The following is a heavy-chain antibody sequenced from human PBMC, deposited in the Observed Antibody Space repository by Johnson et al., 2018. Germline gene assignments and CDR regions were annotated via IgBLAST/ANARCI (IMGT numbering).Heavy chain of an antibody. CDR3: TRGGERGTFDI. CDR2: INNDGSST. Sequence: VQLQESGGGLVQPGGFLRLSCGASGFTFSSHWMNWVRQVPGKGLVWVSRINNDGSSTIYADSVKGPFSVSRDNAKNTLYLHMNSLRAEDTAVYYCTRGGERGTFDIWGQGTMVTVSS. D-gene: IGHD2-21*01. V-gene: IGHV3-74*01. CDR1: GFTFSSHW. J-gene: IGHJ3*02.